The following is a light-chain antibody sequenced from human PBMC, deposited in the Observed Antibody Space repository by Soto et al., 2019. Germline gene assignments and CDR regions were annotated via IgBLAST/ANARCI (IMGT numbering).Light chain of an antibody. CDR3: SSYTSASALGI. CDR2: EVN. Sequence: QSALTQPASVSGSPGQTITISCAGTKFDIGRYYYVSWYRQHPGEAPKLIIFEVNNRPSGVSNRFSGSKSGNTASLTIFGLQVEDEALYFCSSYTSASALGIFGGGTKLTVL. J-gene: IGLJ2*01. V-gene: IGLV2-14*01. CDR1: KFDIGRYYY.